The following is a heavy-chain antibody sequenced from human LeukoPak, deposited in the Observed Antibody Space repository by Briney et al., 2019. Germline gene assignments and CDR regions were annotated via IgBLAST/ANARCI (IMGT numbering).Heavy chain of an antibody. CDR3: AKDQYIYGSSPFDY. CDR2: FSGGAGKT. J-gene: IGHJ4*02. Sequence: GGSLRLSCAASGFTFSSYAMSWVRQAPGKRLEWVSSFSGGAGKTYYADSVKGRFTISRDNSQNTVYLQMSSLRAGDTAVYYCAKDQYIYGSSPFDYWGQGTLVTVSS. V-gene: IGHV3-23*01. D-gene: IGHD3-10*01. CDR1: GFTFSSYA.